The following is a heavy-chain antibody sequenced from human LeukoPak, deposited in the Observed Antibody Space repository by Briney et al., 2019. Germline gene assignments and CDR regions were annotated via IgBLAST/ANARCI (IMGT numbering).Heavy chain of an antibody. CDR1: GGSISSSSYY. J-gene: IGHJ4*02. Sequence: KTSETLSLTCTVSGGSISSSSYYWGWIRQPPGEGLEWIGRIYYSESTDYNPSLKSRVTISEDTSKNQFSLKLRSVTAADTAEYFCARYSRSSGYFDYWGQGTLVTVSS. V-gene: IGHV4-39*01. D-gene: IGHD6-6*01. CDR3: ARYSRSSGYFDY. CDR2: IYYSEST.